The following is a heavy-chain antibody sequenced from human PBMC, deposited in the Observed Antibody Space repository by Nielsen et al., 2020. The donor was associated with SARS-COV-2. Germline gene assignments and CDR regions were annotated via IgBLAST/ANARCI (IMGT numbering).Heavy chain of an antibody. CDR1: GYSFTSYW. J-gene: IGHJ4*02. Sequence: GEFLKISCKGSGYSFTSYWIGWVRQMPGKGLEWMGIIYPGDSDTRYSPSFQGQVTISADKSISTAYLQWSSLKASDTAMYYCARSEMATTHYFDYWGQGTLVTVSS. CDR3: ARSEMATTHYFDY. D-gene: IGHD5-24*01. CDR2: IYPGDSDT. V-gene: IGHV5-51*01.